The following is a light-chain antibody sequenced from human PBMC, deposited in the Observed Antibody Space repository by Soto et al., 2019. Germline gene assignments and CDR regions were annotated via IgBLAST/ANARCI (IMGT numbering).Light chain of an antibody. J-gene: IGLJ1*01. CDR2: DVS. Sequence: YVLTQPPSVSGSPGQSVTISCTGTSSDVGGYNYVSWYQQHPGKAPKLMIYDVSKRPSGVPDRFSGSKSGNTASLTISGLQAEDEADYYCCSYAGSYTSFVFGTGTKVTVL. V-gene: IGLV2-11*01. CDR3: CSYAGSYTSFV. CDR1: SSDVGGYNY.